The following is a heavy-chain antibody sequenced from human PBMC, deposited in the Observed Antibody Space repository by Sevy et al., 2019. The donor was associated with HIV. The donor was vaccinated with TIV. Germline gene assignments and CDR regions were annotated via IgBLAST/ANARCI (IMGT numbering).Heavy chain of an antibody. CDR3: ARVVSMGLKLNGHFDL. CDR1: GGSISSYY. CDR2: IYYSGST. Sequence: SETLSLTCTVSGGSISSYYWSWIRQPPGKGLEWIGYIYYSGSTNYNPSLKSRVTISVDTSKNQFSLKLSSVTAAETAVYYWARVVSMGLKLNGHFDLWGRGTLVTVSS. V-gene: IGHV4-59*13. J-gene: IGHJ2*01. D-gene: IGHD1-7*01.